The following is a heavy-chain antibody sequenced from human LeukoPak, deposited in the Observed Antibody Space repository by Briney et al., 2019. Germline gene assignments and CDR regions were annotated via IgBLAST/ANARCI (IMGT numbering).Heavy chain of an antibody. D-gene: IGHD2-2*01. J-gene: IGHJ6*02. Sequence: ASVKVSCKASGYTFTSYGINWVRQATGQGLEWMGWMNPNSGNTGYAQKFQGRVTMTRNTSISTAYMELSSLRSEDTAVYYCARGSQYQLRHYYYYGMDVWGQGTTVTVSS. CDR3: ARGSQYQLRHYYYYGMDV. CDR1: GYTFTSYG. CDR2: MNPNSGNT. V-gene: IGHV1-8*01.